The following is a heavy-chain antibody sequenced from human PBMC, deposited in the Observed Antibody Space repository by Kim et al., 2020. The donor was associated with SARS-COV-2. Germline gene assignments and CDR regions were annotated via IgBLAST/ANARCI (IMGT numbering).Heavy chain of an antibody. D-gene: IGHD2-15*01. CDR2: INHSGST. CDR1: GVSFSGYY. V-gene: IGHV4-34*01. CDR3: ARSYPYSIGPHTVDY. Sequence: SETLSLTCAVYGVSFSGYYWRWIRQPPGKGLEWIGEINHSGSTNYNPSLKSRVTISVDTSKNQFSLKLSSVTAADTAVYYCARSYPYSIGPHTVDYWGQGTLVTVSS. J-gene: IGHJ4*02.